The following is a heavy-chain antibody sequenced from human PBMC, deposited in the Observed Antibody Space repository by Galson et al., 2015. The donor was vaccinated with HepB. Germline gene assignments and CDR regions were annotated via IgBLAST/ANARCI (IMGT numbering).Heavy chain of an antibody. V-gene: IGHV4-4*02. CDR3: GGGYYYDSSGYYVTFGAFDI. CDR2: MFHSGST. CDR1: GGSITSGNW. J-gene: IGHJ3*02. D-gene: IGHD3-22*01. Sequence: LSLTCAVSGGSITSGNWWSWVRQPPGRGLEWIGEMFHSGSTNYNPSLKSRVTISVDRSKNQFSLKLSSVTAADTAVYYCGGGYYYDSSGYYVTFGAFDIWGQGTMVTVSS.